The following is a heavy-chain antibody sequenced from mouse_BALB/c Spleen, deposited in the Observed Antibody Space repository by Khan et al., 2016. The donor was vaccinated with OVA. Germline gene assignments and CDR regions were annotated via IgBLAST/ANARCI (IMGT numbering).Heavy chain of an antibody. D-gene: IGHD1-1*01. J-gene: IGHJ3*01. CDR2: IDPSDNYT. CDR3: ARSYCYGSSTWFGY. Sequence: QVQLQQPGAELVKPGASVKLSCKASGYTFTSFWLQWVKQRPGLGLEWIGEIDPSDNYTNYNQTFKGKATLTLDKSSSTAYMQRSSLTYEDSSVYYSARSYCYGSSTWFGYWGQETLVTVSA. V-gene: IGHV1-69*02. CDR1: GYTFTSFW.